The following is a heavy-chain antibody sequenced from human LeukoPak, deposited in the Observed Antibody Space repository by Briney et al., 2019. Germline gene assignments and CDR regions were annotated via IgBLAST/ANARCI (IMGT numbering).Heavy chain of an antibody. CDR1: GFTFSGYT. CDR3: VRDQIAASLSGMDV. Sequence: PGGSLRLSCAASGFTFSGYTMNWFRQAPGMGLEWVSSISSFSTYIYYADSLRGRFTISRDNANNSLFLQMNSLRAEDTAMYFCVRDQIAASLSGMDVWGQGTTVTVSS. CDR2: ISSFSTYI. J-gene: IGHJ6*02. D-gene: IGHD6-13*01. V-gene: IGHV3-21*01.